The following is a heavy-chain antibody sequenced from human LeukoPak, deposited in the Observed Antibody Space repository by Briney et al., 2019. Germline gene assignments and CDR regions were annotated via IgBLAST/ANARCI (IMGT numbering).Heavy chain of an antibody. CDR1: GFTFRIYE. V-gene: IGHV3-48*03. CDR2: IGTITTST. J-gene: IGHJ4*02. CDR3: ARTVYDLRGQRLVPGLEY. D-gene: IGHD6-13*01. Sequence: SGGSLRLSCAASGFTFRIYEMNWVRQAPGKGLEWVSYIGTITTSTYYADSVKGRPTVSRDDAKSSLYLQMSSLRAEDTAVYYCARTVYDLRGQRLVPGLEYWGQGTLVTVSS.